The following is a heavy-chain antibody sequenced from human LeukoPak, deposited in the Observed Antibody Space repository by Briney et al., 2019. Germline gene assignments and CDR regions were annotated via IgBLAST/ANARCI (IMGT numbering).Heavy chain of an antibody. Sequence: GGSLRLSCAASRFTFSSYGMHWVRQTPGKGLEWEAFIRHDGSYQQYADSVKGRFTVSRDNSKDTVYLQMNSLRTEDTAVYYCAKNRDSSDYPRDFDYWGQGTLVTVSS. CDR3: AKNRDSSDYPRDFDY. D-gene: IGHD3-22*01. CDR1: RFTFSSYG. J-gene: IGHJ4*02. CDR2: IRHDGSYQ. V-gene: IGHV3-30*02.